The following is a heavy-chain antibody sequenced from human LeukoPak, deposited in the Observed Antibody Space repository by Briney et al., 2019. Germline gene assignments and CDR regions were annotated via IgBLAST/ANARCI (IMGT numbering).Heavy chain of an antibody. Sequence: GGSLRLSCAASGFSFSSYWMGWVRQAPGEGLGGVANIKQDGSEQYYVDSVKGRFTISRDNAKNSLYLQMNILRAEDTDVYYCARDAGYYYDSSGYHFDYWGQGTLVTVSS. J-gene: IGHJ4*02. CDR1: GFSFSSYW. CDR3: ARDAGYYYDSSGYHFDY. V-gene: IGHV3-7*01. D-gene: IGHD3-22*01. CDR2: IKQDGSEQ.